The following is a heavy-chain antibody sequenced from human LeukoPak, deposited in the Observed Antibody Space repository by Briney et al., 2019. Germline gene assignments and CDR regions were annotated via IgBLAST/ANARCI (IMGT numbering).Heavy chain of an antibody. V-gene: IGHV3-30*02. CDR3: AKDARIAVAGTPYYYYYYMDV. Sequence: GGSLRLSCAASGFTFSSYGMHWVRQAPGKGLEWVTFIRSDESNKYYADPVKGRFTISRDNSKNTLYLQMNSLRAEDTAVYYCAKDARIAVAGTPYYYYYYMDVWGKGTTVTVSS. CDR1: GFTFSSYG. J-gene: IGHJ6*03. D-gene: IGHD6-19*01. CDR2: IRSDESNK.